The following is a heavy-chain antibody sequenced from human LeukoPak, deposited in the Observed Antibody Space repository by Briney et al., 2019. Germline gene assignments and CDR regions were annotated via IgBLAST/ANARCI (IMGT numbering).Heavy chain of an antibody. D-gene: IGHD3-10*01. CDR2: IYYSGST. CDR1: GYSISSGYY. Sequence: SETLSLTCTVSGYSISSGYYWGWIRQPPGKGLGWIGSIYYSGSTYYNPSLKSRVTISVDTSKNQFSLKLSSVTAADTAVYYCARLDYYGSGSYYWGQGTLVTVSS. V-gene: IGHV4-38-2*02. CDR3: ARLDYYGSGSYY. J-gene: IGHJ4*02.